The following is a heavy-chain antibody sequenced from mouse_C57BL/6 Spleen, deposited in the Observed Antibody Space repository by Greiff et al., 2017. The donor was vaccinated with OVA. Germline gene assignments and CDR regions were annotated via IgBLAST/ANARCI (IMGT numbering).Heavy chain of an antibody. CDR2: IHPNSGST. V-gene: IGHV1-64*01. CDR1: GYTFTSYW. D-gene: IGHD4-1*01. Sequence: QVQLQQPGAELVKPGASVKLSCKASGYTFTSYWMHWVKQRPGQGLEWIGMIHPNSGSTNYNEKFKSKATLTVDKSSSTAYMQLSSLTSEDSAVYYCARSGGNWAWFAYWGQGTLVTVSA. CDR3: ARSGGNWAWFAY. J-gene: IGHJ3*01.